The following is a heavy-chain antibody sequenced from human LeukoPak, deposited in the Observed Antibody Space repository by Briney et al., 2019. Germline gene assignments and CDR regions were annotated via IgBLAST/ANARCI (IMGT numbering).Heavy chain of an antibody. D-gene: IGHD3-10*01. CDR1: GYTFTSYD. J-gene: IGHJ4*02. CDR2: INPNSGGT. V-gene: IGHV1-2*02. Sequence: GASVKVSCKASGYTFTSYDINWVRQAPGQGLEWMGWINPNSGGTNYAQKFQGRVTMTGDTSISTAYMELSRLRSDDTAVYYCARDLRGITMVRGVIKDLGYWGQGTLVTVSS. CDR3: ARDLRGITMVRGVIKDLGY.